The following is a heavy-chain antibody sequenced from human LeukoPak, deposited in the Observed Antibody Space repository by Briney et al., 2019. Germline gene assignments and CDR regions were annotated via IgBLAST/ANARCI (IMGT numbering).Heavy chain of an antibody. CDR1: GFTFSSYA. V-gene: IGHV3-30*04. Sequence: PGGSLRLSCAASGFTFSSYAMHWVRQAPGKGLEWVAVISYDGSNKYYADSVKGRFTISRDNSKNTLYLQMNSLRAEDTAVYYCARGKSVAGTDSYWFDPWGQGTLVTVSS. J-gene: IGHJ5*02. CDR3: ARGKSVAGTDSYWFDP. CDR2: ISYDGSNK. D-gene: IGHD6-19*01.